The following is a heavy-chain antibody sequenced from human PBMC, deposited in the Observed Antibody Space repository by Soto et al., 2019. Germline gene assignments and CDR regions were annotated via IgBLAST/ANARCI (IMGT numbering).Heavy chain of an antibody. D-gene: IGHD3-22*01. Sequence: QVQLVQSGAEGKKPGSSVKVSCKASGGTFSSYAISLVRQAPGQGLEWVGGIIPIFGTANYAQKFQGRVTITADESTSTAYMELSSLRSEDTAVYYCARDHGYYDSSGAAGWFDPWGQGTLVTVSS. J-gene: IGHJ5*02. CDR1: GGTFSSYA. V-gene: IGHV1-69*12. CDR2: IIPIFGTA. CDR3: ARDHGYYDSSGAAGWFDP.